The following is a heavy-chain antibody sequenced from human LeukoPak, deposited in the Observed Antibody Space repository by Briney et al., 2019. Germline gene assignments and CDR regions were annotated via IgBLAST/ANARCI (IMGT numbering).Heavy chain of an antibody. CDR2: ISWNSGSI. J-gene: IGHJ6*04. CDR3: AKDRGYSYGLGVDV. CDR1: RFTFDDYA. D-gene: IGHD5-18*01. Sequence: GGSLRLSCAASRFTFDDYAMHWVRQAPGKGLEWVSGISWNSGSIGYADSVKGRFTISRDNAKNSLYLHMNSLRAEDMALYYCAKDRGYSYGLGVDVWGKGTTVTVSS. V-gene: IGHV3-9*03.